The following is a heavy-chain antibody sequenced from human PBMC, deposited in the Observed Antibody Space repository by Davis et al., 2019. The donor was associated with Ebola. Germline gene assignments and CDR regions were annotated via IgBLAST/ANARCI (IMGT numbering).Heavy chain of an antibody. CDR3: ARGGGYYDSSGYYSAYYFDY. J-gene: IGHJ4*02. V-gene: IGHV1-3*01. CDR1: GYTFTSYA. CDR2: INAGNGNT. D-gene: IGHD3-22*01. Sequence: AASVKVSCKASGYTFTSYAMHWVRQAPGQRLEWMGWINAGNGNTKYSQKFQGRVTITRDTSASTAYMELSSLRSEDTAVYYCARGGGYYDSSGYYSAYYFDYWGQGTLVTVSS.